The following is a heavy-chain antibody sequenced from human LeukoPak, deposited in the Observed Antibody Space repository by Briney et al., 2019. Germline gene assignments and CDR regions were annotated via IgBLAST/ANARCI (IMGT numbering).Heavy chain of an antibody. CDR3: ARDLYYASGGFHYYYYGLDV. D-gene: IGHD3-10*01. Sequence: ASVKVSCKASGNTFTGYYMHWVRQAPGQGLEWMGWINPNSGGTNYAQKFQGRVTMTRDTSIGTAYLEISRLKSDDTAVYYCARDLYYASGGFHYYYYGLDVWGQGTTVTVSS. CDR2: INPNSGGT. V-gene: IGHV1-2*02. CDR1: GNTFTGYY. J-gene: IGHJ6*02.